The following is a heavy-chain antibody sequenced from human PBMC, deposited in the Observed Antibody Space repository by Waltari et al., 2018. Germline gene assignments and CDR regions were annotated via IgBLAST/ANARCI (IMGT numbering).Heavy chain of an antibody. V-gene: IGHV4-4*09. CDR3: ASRRYSYVSDWFDP. Sequence: VQLVESGGGLIQPGGSLRLSCAASGFTVSSNYMSWVRQAPGKGLEWIGYIYTSGRNNYNPAIKSRVTISVDTNKNQFSLKLSSVTAADTAVYYCASRRYSYVSDWFDPWGQGTLVTVSS. CDR1: GFTVSSNY. D-gene: IGHD5-18*01. J-gene: IGHJ5*02. CDR2: IYTSGRN.